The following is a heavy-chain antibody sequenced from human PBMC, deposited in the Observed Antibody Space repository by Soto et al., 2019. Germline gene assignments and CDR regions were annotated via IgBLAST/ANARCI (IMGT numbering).Heavy chain of an antibody. CDR3: ARDLLSSSGGSVGYDTFDY. D-gene: IGHD5-12*01. CDR2: ISSSSSTI. Sequence: GGSLRLSCAASGFTFSSYSMNWVRQAPGKGLEWVSYISSSSSTIYYADSVKGRFTISRDNAKNSLYLQMNSLRDEDTAVYYCARDLLSSSGGSVGYDTFDYWGQGTLVTVSS. V-gene: IGHV3-48*02. CDR1: GFTFSSYS. J-gene: IGHJ4*02.